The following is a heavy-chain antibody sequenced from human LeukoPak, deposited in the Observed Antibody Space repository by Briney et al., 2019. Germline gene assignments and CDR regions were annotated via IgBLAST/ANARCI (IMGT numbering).Heavy chain of an antibody. D-gene: IGHD1-26*01. CDR1: GYTFTSYG. CDR3: ASVVGATILDY. V-gene: IGHV1-18*01. J-gene: IGHJ4*02. Sequence: ASVKVSSKASGYTFTSYGISWVRQAPGQGVEWMGWISAYNGNTKYAQKFQGRVTMTTDTSTSTAYMGLRSLRSDDTVVYYCASVVGATILDYWGQGTLVTASS. CDR2: ISAYNGNT.